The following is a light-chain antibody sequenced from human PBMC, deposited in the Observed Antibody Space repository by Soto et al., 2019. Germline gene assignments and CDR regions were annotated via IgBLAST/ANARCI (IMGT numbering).Light chain of an antibody. CDR2: RNN. CDR3: VVWDDSLNGYV. CDR1: SSDIGRNT. Sequence: QSVLTQPPSASGTPGQRVTISCSVSSSDIGRNTVNWYQQLPETAPKLLIYRNNQRPSGVPDRFSGSKSGTSASLAISGLQSEDEADYYCVVWDDSLNGYVFGTGTKVTVL. J-gene: IGLJ1*01. V-gene: IGLV1-44*01.